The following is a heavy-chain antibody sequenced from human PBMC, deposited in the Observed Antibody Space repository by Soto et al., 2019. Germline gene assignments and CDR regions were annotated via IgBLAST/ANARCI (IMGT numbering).Heavy chain of an antibody. CDR3: ARDAYSSGWYHY. V-gene: IGHV1-2*06. CDR2: INPNNGGT. Sequence: RASVKVSCKASGYIFTDYYMHWVRQAPGQELGWMGRINPNNGGTKYAQKFQGRVTMTRDTSISTAYMELSSLRSEDTAVYYCARDAYSSGWYHYWGQGTLVTVSS. D-gene: IGHD6-19*01. CDR1: GYIFTDYY. J-gene: IGHJ4*02.